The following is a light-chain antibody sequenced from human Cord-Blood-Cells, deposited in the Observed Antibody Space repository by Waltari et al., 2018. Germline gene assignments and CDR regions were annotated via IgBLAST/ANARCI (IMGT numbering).Light chain of an antibody. CDR2: EGS. CDR1: ISDGGSYNL. CDR3: CSYAGSWV. V-gene: IGLV2-23*01. J-gene: IGLJ3*02. Sequence: QSALTQPACVAVSRRQSITICCTAIISDGGSYNLVSWYQQHPGKAPKLMMCEGSRRPSGVSNRVSGSKSGNTASLTISGLRAEDEADYYCCSYAGSWVFGGGTKLTVL.